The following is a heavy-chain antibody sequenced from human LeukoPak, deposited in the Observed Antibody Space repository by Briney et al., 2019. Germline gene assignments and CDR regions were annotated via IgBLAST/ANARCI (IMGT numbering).Heavy chain of an antibody. J-gene: IGHJ6*03. CDR1: GGSFSGYY. D-gene: IGHD3-22*01. V-gene: IGHV4-59*01. CDR3: ARMINYYDSSGYHSYYYMDV. Sequence: SETLSLTCAVYGGSFSGYYWSWIRQPPGKGLEWIGYIYYSGSTNYNPSLKSRVTISVDTSKNQFSLKLSSVTAADTAVYYCARMINYYDSSGYHSYYYMDVWGKGTTVTISS. CDR2: IYYSGST.